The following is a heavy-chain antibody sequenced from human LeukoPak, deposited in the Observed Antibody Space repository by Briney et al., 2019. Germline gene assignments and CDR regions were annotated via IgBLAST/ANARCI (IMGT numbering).Heavy chain of an antibody. D-gene: IGHD1-7*01. CDR1: GFTFSSYS. V-gene: IGHV3-21*01. Sequence: GGSLRLSCAASGFTFSSYSFNWVRQAPGKGLKWVSSISGSSDYGSYADSVKGRFTISRDNAKNSLYLQMNSLRAEDTAVYYCARDLARAGTTDPFVKWGQGTLVTVSS. CDR3: ARDLARAGTTDPFVK. CDR2: ISGSSDYG. J-gene: IGHJ4*02.